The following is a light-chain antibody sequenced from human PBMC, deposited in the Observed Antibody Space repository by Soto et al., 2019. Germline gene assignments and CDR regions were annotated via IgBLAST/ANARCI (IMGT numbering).Light chain of an antibody. V-gene: IGKV3D-7*01. Sequence: TEAPGTMSMSPGERATLSCRASQTVSRMYLSWFQQKPGQAPRLLIYGTSTRATGIPVRFSGSGSGTDFTLTISSLQPEDVAVYFCHQAFILPWTFGEGTKVDVK. CDR2: GTS. CDR1: QTVSRMY. J-gene: IGKJ1*01. CDR3: HQAFILPWT.